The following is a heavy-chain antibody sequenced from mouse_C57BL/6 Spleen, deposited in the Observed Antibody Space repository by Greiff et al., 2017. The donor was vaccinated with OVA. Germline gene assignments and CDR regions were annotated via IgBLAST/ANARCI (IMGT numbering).Heavy chain of an antibody. D-gene: IGHD2-2*01. CDR1: GFTFSSYA. V-gene: IGHV5-9-1*02. Sequence: EVQVVESGEGLVKPGGSLKLSCAASGFTFSSYAMSWVRQTPEKRLEWVAYISSGGDYIYYADTVKGRFTISRDNARNTLYLQMSSLKSEDTAMYYCTRVYYGYDYAMDYWGQGTSVTVSS. CDR2: ISSGGDYI. J-gene: IGHJ4*01. CDR3: TRVYYGYDYAMDY.